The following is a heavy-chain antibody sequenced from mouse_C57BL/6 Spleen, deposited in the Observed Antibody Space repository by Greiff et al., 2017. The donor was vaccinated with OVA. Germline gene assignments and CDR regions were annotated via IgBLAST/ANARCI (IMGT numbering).Heavy chain of an antibody. J-gene: IGHJ4*01. D-gene: IGHD1-1*01. Sequence: QVQLQQPGAELVKPAASVKLSCKASGYTFTSYWITWVKQRPGRGLEWIGDIYPGSGSTNYNEKFKSKATLTVDTSSSTAYMQLSSLTYAEAADDSGARDCGSGCAMDYWGQGTSVTVSS. CDR3: ARDCGSGCAMDY. CDR1: GYTFTSYW. V-gene: IGHV1-55*01. CDR2: IYPGSGST.